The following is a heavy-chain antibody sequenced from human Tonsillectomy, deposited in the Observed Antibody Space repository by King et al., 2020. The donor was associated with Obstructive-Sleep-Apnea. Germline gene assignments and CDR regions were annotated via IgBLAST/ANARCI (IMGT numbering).Heavy chain of an antibody. D-gene: IGHD4-11*01. Sequence: QLQESGPGLVKPSETLSLTCGVSGGSMITYYWSWVRQPPGKGLECIGYMYTSGSTHYNPPLKSRGTMPVDTSKNQFSLNLSSVTAADTAVYYCATLRVTTVTVFDYWGQGTLVTVSS. J-gene: IGHJ4*02. CDR1: GGSMITYY. CDR3: ATLRVTTVTVFDY. CDR2: MYTSGST. V-gene: IGHV4-4*08.